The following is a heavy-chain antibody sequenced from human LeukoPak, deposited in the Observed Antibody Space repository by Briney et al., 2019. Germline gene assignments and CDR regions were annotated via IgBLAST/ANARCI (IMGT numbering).Heavy chain of an antibody. CDR3: AREGGDYYDILTGYYYFDY. CDR1: GGTFSSYA. Sequence: ASVKVSCKASGGTFSSYAISWVRQAPGQGPEWMGGIIPIFGTANYAQKFQGRVTITADESTSTAYMELSSLRSEDTAVYYCAREGGDYYDILTGYYYFDYWGQGTLVTVSS. V-gene: IGHV1-69*13. J-gene: IGHJ4*02. D-gene: IGHD3-9*01. CDR2: IIPIFGTA.